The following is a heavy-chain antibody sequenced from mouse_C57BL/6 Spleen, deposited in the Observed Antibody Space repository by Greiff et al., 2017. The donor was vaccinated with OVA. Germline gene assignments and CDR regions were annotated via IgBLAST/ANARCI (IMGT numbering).Heavy chain of an antibody. CDR3: TKYYYGSSYYFDY. J-gene: IGHJ2*01. D-gene: IGHD1-1*01. Sequence: EVQLQQSGTVLARPGASVKMSCKTSGYTFTSYWMHWVKQRPGKGLEWIGAIYPGNSDTSYNQKFKGKAKLTAVTSASTAYMELSSLTNEDSAVYYCTKYYYGSSYYFDYWGQGTTLTVSS. V-gene: IGHV1-5*01. CDR2: IYPGNSDT. CDR1: GYTFTSYW.